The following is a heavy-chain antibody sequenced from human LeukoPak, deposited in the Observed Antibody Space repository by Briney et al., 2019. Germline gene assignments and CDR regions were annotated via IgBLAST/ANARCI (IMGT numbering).Heavy chain of an antibody. D-gene: IGHD6-19*01. CDR1: GFTFSSYS. V-gene: IGHV3-21*04. J-gene: IGHJ3*02. CDR3: ARGGGSGWSHDAFDI. Sequence: GGSLRLSCAASGFTFSSYSMNWVRQAPGKGPEWVSSISSISTYIYYADSLEGRFTISRDNAKNSLYLQMNSLRAEDTAVYYCARGGGSGWSHDAFDIWGQGTMVTVSS. CDR2: ISSISTYI.